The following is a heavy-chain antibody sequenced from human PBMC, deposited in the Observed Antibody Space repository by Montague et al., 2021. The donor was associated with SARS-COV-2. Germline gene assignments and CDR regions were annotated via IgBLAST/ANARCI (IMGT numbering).Heavy chain of an antibody. J-gene: IGHJ4*02. CDR2: IDWDDDK. CDR1: GFSLSTSGMR. CDR3: ARSYYDILTAYYTPFDY. Sequence: PALMKPTQTLTLTCTFSGFSLSTSGMRASWIRQPPGKALEWLARIDWDDDKFYSTSLKTRLTISKDTSKNQVVLTMTNMDPVDIATYYCARSYYDILTAYYTPFDYWGQGTLVTVSS. D-gene: IGHD3-9*01. V-gene: IGHV2-70*04.